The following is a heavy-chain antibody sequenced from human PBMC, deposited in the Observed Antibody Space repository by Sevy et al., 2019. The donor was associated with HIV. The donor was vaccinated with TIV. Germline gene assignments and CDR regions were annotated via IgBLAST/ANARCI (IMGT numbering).Heavy chain of an antibody. D-gene: IGHD2-15*01. V-gene: IGHV3-7*01. CDR3: AREGQWSHPGDY. CDR1: GFSFRSFW. CDR2: IKEDGSEK. J-gene: IGHJ4*02. Sequence: GGSLRLSCAASGFSFRSFWMSWVRQSPGKGLEWVANIKEDGSEKYYVDSVKGRFTISRDNAKNSLYLQMNSLRAEDTAVYYCAREGQWSHPGDYWGQGTLVTVSS.